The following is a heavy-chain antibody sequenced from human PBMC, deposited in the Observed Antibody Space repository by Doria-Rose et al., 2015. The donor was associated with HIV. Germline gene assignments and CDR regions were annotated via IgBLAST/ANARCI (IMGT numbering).Heavy chain of an antibody. V-gene: IGHV4-34*02. D-gene: IGHD3-10*01. Sequence: QVQLQQWGSGLLKPSETLSLNCAVYGGSFSNYYWTWIRQPPGKGLEWIGEINHSGSTNYNPSLKSRVTISVDTSKNQFSLKLSSVTAADMAVYYCARSFTMVQGVTNWFDPWGQGTRGTVSS. CDR1: GGSFSNYY. CDR2: INHSGST. J-gene: IGHJ5*02. CDR3: ARSFTMVQGVTNWFDP.